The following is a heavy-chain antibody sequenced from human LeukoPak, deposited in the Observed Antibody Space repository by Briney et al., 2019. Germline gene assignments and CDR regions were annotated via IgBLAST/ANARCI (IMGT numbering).Heavy chain of an antibody. D-gene: IGHD3-10*01. CDR1: GFTFSSYA. CDR2: ISGSGGST. Sequence: GGSLSLSCAASGFTFSSYAMSWARQAPGEGLEWVSAISGSGGSTYYADSVKGRFTISRDNSKNTLYLQMNSLRAEDTAVYYCAKDRPNFYESTGSYYKMKGDFWGQGSLVTVSS. V-gene: IGHV3-23*01. J-gene: IGHJ1*01. CDR3: AKDRPNFYESTGSYYKMKGDF.